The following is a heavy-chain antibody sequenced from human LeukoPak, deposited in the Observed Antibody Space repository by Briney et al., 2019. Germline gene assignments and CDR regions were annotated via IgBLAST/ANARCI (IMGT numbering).Heavy chain of an antibody. CDR2: TYDSGSS. J-gene: IGHJ4*02. CDR3: ARGWASSWYYFDF. D-gene: IGHD2-2*01. Sequence: PSETLSFTCAVSGGSMRNYYRSWLRQPPGKGLEWIGYTYDSGSSCYNPSLRSRVSISIDTSKNQFSLNLSSVTAADTAVYYCARGWASSWYYFDFWGQGTLVTVSS. V-gene: IGHV4-59*01. CDR1: GGSMRNYY.